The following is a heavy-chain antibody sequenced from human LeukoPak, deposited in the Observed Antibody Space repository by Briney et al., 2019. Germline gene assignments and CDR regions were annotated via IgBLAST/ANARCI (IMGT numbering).Heavy chain of an antibody. CDR2: IHYTGST. CDR3: ASRYDYSNYIDY. D-gene: IGHD4-11*01. V-gene: IGHV4-39*01. Sequence: SETLSLTCTVSGGPISSSSYYWGWIRQPPGKGLEWIGIIHYTGSTDYNPSLKSRVTISVDTSKKQFSLKLSSVTAADTAVYYCASRYDYSNYIDYWGQGTLVTVSS. CDR1: GGPISSSSYY. J-gene: IGHJ4*02.